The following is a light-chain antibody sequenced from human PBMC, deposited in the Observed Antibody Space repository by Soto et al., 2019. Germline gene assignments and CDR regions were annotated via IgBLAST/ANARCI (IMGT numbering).Light chain of an antibody. CDR3: SSYTSGSTPVV. CDR2: EVS. CDR1: SSDVGGYNY. Sequence: QSALTQPASVSGSPGQSITISCTGTSSDVGGYNYVSWYQQHPGKAPKLMIYEVSRWASGISNRFSGSKSGNTASLTISGLQAEDEADYYCSSYTSGSTPVVFGGGTKLTVL. V-gene: IGLV2-14*01. J-gene: IGLJ2*01.